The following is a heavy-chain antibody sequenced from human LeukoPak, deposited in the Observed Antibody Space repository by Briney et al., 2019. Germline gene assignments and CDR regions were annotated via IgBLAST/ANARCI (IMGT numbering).Heavy chain of an antibody. D-gene: IGHD6-19*01. CDR1: GFTFGDFA. Sequence: PGGSLRLSCAASGFTFGDFAMHWVRQTPGKGLEWVSLKNGDGGSTYYADSVKGRFTISRDNCKNSLYLQMNSLRNEDTALYYCAKGKYSSGWFPFDSWGQGTPVTVSS. V-gene: IGHV3-43*02. CDR3: AKGKYSSGWFPFDS. J-gene: IGHJ4*02. CDR2: KNGDGGST.